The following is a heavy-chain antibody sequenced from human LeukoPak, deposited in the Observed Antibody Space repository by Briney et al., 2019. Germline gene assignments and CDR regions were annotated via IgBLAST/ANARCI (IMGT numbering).Heavy chain of an antibody. D-gene: IGHD3-3*01. Sequence: QPGGSLRLSCAASGFTLSLYSMNWVRQAPGKGLEWVAYSSSSGNTVYYADPVKGRFTISRDNVKNSLYLQMNSLRAEDTAVYYCARDLATVFGVAKWFDPWGQGTLVTVSS. CDR3: ARDLATVFGVAKWFDP. V-gene: IGHV3-48*01. CDR1: GFTLSLYS. J-gene: IGHJ5*02. CDR2: SSSSGNTV.